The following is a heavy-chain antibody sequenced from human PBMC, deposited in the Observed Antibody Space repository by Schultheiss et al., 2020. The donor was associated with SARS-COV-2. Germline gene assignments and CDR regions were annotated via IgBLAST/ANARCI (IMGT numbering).Heavy chain of an antibody. Sequence: SETLSLTCAVYGGSFSGYYWSWIRQPPGKGLEWIGEINHSGSTNYNPSLKSRVTISVDTSKNQFSLKLSSVTAADTAVYYCARGGITMARGPSGRTFDIWGQGTMVTVSS. J-gene: IGHJ3*02. CDR3: ARGGITMARGPSGRTFDI. V-gene: IGHV4-34*01. CDR1: GGSFSGYY. CDR2: INHSGST. D-gene: IGHD3-10*01.